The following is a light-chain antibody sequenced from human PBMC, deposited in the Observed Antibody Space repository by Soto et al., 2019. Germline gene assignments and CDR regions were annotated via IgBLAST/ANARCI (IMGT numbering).Light chain of an antibody. CDR2: TVS. Sequence: DIVMTQTPLSLPVTHVDPASISFGSSQILLDSDDGNTYLDWYLQKPGQSPQLLIYTVSYRASGVPDRFSGSGSGTDFTLKISRVEAEDVGVYYCMQRIEFPLTFGGGTKVDIK. V-gene: IGKV2-40*01. J-gene: IGKJ4*01. CDR1: QILLDSDDGNTY. CDR3: MQRIEFPLT.